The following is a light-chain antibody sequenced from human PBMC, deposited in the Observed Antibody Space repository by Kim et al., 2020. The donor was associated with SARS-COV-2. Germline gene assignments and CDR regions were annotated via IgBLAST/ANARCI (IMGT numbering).Light chain of an antibody. CDR1: QSVGST. CDR2: GAS. Sequence: EIVMTQSPATLSVSPGERATLSCRASQSVGSTLAWYQQKPGQAPRLLIYGASYRATGVPARFSGSGSGTEFTLTISSLQSEDSAVYYFQQYNNWPPLTFGGGTKVDIK. V-gene: IGKV3-15*01. CDR3: QQYNNWPPLT. J-gene: IGKJ4*01.